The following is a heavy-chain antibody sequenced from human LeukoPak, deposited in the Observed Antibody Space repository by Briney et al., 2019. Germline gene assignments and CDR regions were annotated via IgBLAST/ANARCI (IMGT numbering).Heavy chain of an antibody. D-gene: IGHD6-19*01. CDR1: GGTFSSYA. CDR2: IIPIFGTA. V-gene: IGHV1-69*13. CDR3: ARESAVAGTTYDY. J-gene: IGHJ4*02. Sequence: ASVKVSCTASGGTFSSYAISWVRQAPGQGLEWMGGIIPIFGTANYAQKFQGRVTITADESTSTAYMELSSLRSEDTAVYYCARESAVAGTTYDYWGQGTLVTVSS.